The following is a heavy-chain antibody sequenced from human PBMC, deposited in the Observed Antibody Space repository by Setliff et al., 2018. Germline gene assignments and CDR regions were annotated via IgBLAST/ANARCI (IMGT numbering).Heavy chain of an antibody. V-gene: IGHV4-30-4*08. J-gene: IGHJ3*01. CDR2: IYYSGST. Sequence: SETLSLTCTVSGGSISSGDYYWSWIRQPPGKGLEWIGYIYYSGSTYYNPSLKSRVTMSVDTSKNQFSLHLTSVTAADTAVYYCAREVGTSTSSDAFDVWGQGMMVTV. D-gene: IGHD1-26*01. CDR1: GGSISSGDYY. CDR3: AREVGTSTSSDAFDV.